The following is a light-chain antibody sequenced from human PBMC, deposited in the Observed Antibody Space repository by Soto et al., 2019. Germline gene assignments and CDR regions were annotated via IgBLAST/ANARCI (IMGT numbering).Light chain of an antibody. CDR3: QQSGSSPT. Sequence: EIVLTQSPATLSLSPGERATLSCRASQSASTRHLAWYQQKPGQAPRLLIYGAFSRAAGIPDRFSGSGSGTDFTLTISRLEPEDFAVYYCQQSGSSPTFGQGTKVEIK. CDR2: GAF. V-gene: IGKV3-20*01. J-gene: IGKJ1*01. CDR1: QSASTRH.